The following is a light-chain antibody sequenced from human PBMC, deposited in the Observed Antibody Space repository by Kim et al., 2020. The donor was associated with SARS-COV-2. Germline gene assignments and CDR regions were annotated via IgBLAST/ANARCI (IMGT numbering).Light chain of an antibody. Sequence: ISNWLGWFQQKPGTAPKLLIYPASNLQNGVPSRFSGSGSGTDFSLTISSLQPEDFGSYYCQQTNSFPHTFGGGTKVDIK. J-gene: IGKJ4*01. V-gene: IGKV1D-12*01. CDR1: ISNW. CDR2: PAS. CDR3: QQTNSFPHT.